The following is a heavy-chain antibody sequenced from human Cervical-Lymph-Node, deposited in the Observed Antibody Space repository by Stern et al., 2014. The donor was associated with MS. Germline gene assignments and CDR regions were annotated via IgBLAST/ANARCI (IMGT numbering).Heavy chain of an antibody. CDR2: ITSGSAYL. D-gene: IGHD5-24*01. J-gene: IGHJ4*02. V-gene: IGHV3-21*01. Sequence: VQLVESGGDLVKPGGSLRLSCEASGFTFSYYDMNWVRQAPGKGQEWVSSITSGSAYLYYADSVKGRFTISRDNAKNSLYLQMNSLRAEDTAVYYCARQDGYNLDYWGRGTLVTVSS. CDR3: ARQDGYNLDY. CDR1: GFTFSYYD.